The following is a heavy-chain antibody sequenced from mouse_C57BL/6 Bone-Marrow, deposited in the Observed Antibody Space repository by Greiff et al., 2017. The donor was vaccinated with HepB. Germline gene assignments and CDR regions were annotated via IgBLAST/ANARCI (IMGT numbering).Heavy chain of an antibody. CDR2: INPNNGGT. CDR3: AGGAYYDWYFDV. D-gene: IGHD2-4*01. Sequence: EVQLQQSAPELVKPGASVKISCKASGYTFTDYYMNWVKQSHGKSLEWIGDINPNNGGTSYNQKFKGKATLTVDKSSTTAYMELRSLTSEDSAVYYCAGGAYYDWYFDVWGTGTTVTVSS. V-gene: IGHV1-26*01. CDR1: GYTFTDYY. J-gene: IGHJ1*03.